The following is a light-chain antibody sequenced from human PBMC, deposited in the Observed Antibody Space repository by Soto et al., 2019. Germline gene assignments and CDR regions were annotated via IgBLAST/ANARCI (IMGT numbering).Light chain of an antibody. CDR2: EVN. Sequence: QPVLTEPASVSGSPGHSIAISCTGTNSDVGAYNFVSWYQQYPGKAPKLIIHEVNNRPSGVSDRFSGSKSGNTASLTISGLQADDEADYYCSSFTTYNTRVFGTGTKVTVL. J-gene: IGLJ1*01. CDR1: NSDVGAYNF. CDR3: SSFTTYNTRV. V-gene: IGLV2-14*01.